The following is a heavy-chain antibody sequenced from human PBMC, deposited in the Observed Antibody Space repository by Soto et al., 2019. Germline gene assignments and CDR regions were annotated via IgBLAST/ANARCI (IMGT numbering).Heavy chain of an antibody. CDR2: MNPNSGNT. Sequence: ASVTLSCKASGYAFTSYDISWVRQATGQGLEWMGWMNPNSGNTGYAQKFQGRVTMTRNTSISTAYMELSSLRSEDTAVYYCWGSSKYYYGMDVWGQGTTVTVSS. CDR1: GYAFTSYD. CDR3: WGSSKYYYGMDV. V-gene: IGHV1-8*01. D-gene: IGHD6-6*01. J-gene: IGHJ6*02.